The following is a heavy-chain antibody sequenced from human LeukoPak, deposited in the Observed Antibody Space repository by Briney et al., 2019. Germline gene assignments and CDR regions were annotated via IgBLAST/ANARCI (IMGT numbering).Heavy chain of an antibody. CDR2: IYYSGST. CDR3: ARHVLTGYYPHFHYYYMDV. CDR1: GGSISSYY. V-gene: IGHV4-59*08. D-gene: IGHD3-9*01. Sequence: SETLSLTCTVSGGSISSYYWGWIRQPPGKGLEWIGYIYYSGSTNYNPSLKSRVTISVDTSKNRFSLKLSSVTAADTAVYYCARHVLTGYYPHFHYYYMDVWGKGTTVTVSS. J-gene: IGHJ6*03.